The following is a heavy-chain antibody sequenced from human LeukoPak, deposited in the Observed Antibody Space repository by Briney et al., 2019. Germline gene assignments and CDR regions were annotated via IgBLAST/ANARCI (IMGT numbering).Heavy chain of an antibody. J-gene: IGHJ3*01. CDR2: ISGSGSST. CDR3: AKEMATIRAFDF. D-gene: IGHD5-24*01. V-gene: IGHV3-23*01. CDR1: GFTFSTYA. Sequence: GGSLRLSCAASGFTFSTYAMSWVRQAPGKGLEWVSVISGSGSSTYYADSVKGRSTISRDNSKNTLYLQMNSLRAEDTAVYYCAKEMATIRAFDFWGLGTMVTVSS.